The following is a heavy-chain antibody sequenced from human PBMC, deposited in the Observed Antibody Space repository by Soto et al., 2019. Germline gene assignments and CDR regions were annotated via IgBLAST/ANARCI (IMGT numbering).Heavy chain of an antibody. Sequence: QVQLVQSGAEVKKPGASVKVSCKASGYTFTSYDINWVRQATGQGLEGMGWMNPNSGNTGYAQKYPGRVTMTRNTSISTAYMELSSLRSEDTAVYYCARGPGSWYYYYMDVWGKGTTVTVSS. CDR3: ARGPGSWYYYYMDV. D-gene: IGHD6-13*01. CDR2: MNPNSGNT. J-gene: IGHJ6*03. V-gene: IGHV1-8*01. CDR1: GYTFTSYD.